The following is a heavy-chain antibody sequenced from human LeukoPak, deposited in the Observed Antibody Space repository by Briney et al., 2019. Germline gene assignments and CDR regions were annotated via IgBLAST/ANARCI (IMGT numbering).Heavy chain of an antibody. V-gene: IGHV5-51*01. CDR3: ARRDYDSSGNYYYMDV. J-gene: IGHJ6*03. CDR1: GFRFTNYW. D-gene: IGHD3-22*01. CDR2: IYPSDSDT. Sequence: GESLKISCKGSGFRFTNYWIGWVRQMPGKGLGWMGSIYPSDSDTRYSPSFHGQVTISADKSINTAYLQWSSLKASDTAMYYCARRDYDSSGNYYYMDVWGKGTTVTISS.